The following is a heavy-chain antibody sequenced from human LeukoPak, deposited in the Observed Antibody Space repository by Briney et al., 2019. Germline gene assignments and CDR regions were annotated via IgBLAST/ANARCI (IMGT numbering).Heavy chain of an antibody. J-gene: IGHJ4*02. V-gene: IGHV4-59*01. CDR2: IYYSGST. CDR3: ARQYSRSSYFEY. CDR1: GGSISSYY. D-gene: IGHD6-6*01. Sequence: SETLSFTCTVSGGSISSYYWTWIRQPPGKGLEWIGYIYYSGSTDYNPSLESRITMSVDTSKNQFSLKLHSVTAADTAVYFCARQYSRSSYFEYWGQGTMVTVSS.